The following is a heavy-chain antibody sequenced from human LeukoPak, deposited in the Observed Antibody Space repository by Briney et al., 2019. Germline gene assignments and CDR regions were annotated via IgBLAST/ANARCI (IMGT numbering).Heavy chain of an antibody. Sequence: ASVKVSCKASGYTFTSYDINWVRQATGQGPEWMGWMNPNSGNTGYAQKFQGRVTMTRNTSISTAYMELSSLRSEDTAVYYCARGNSGYDLYYFDYWGQGTLVTVSS. V-gene: IGHV1-8*01. CDR3: ARGNSGYDLYYFDY. D-gene: IGHD5-12*01. J-gene: IGHJ4*02. CDR1: GYTFTSYD. CDR2: MNPNSGNT.